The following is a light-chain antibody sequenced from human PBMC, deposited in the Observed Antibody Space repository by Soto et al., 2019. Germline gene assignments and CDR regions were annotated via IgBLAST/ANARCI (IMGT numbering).Light chain of an antibody. CDR1: QSIGGY. CDR2: AAS. V-gene: IGKV1-39*01. Sequence: DIQMTQSPSSLSASVGDRVIITCRASQSIGGYINWYQQKPGKAPKLLISAASNLQRGVPSRFSGSGSGTAFTLTISSLQPEDYATYYCQQRYYFPLTFGGGTKVEIK. J-gene: IGKJ4*01. CDR3: QQRYYFPLT.